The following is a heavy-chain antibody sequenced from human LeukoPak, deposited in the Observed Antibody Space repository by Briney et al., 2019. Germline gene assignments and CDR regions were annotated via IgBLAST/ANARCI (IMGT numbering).Heavy chain of an antibody. CDR1: GFTFSSYA. Sequence: GGSLRLSCAASGFTFSSYAMNWVRQAPGKGLEWVSGISGSGGSTYYADSVKGRFTISRDNSKNTLYLQMHSLRVGDMAVYYCARGRGIAVAGPIDSWGQGTLVTVSS. V-gene: IGHV3-23*01. CDR2: ISGSGGST. D-gene: IGHD6-19*01. J-gene: IGHJ4*02. CDR3: ARGRGIAVAGPIDS.